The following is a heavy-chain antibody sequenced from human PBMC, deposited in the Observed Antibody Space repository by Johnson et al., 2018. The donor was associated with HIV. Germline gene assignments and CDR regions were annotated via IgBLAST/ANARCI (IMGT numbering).Heavy chain of an antibody. CDR2: IAYDLSNE. Sequence: QVQLVESGGGVVQPGGSLRLSCVASGFTFSDYAMHWVRQAPGKGLEWVAVIAYDLSNEFYADSVKGRFTISRDNSRNTLYLQMNSLIAEDTAVYYCAKDVGNYWPNAFDIWGQGTTVTVSS. CDR1: GFTFSDYA. J-gene: IGHJ3*02. CDR3: AKDVGNYWPNAFDI. D-gene: IGHD3-22*01. V-gene: IGHV3-30*04.